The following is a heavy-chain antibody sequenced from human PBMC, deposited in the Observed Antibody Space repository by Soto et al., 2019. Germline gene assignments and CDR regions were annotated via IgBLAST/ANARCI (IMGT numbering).Heavy chain of an antibody. CDR2: ISYDGSNK. V-gene: IGHV3-30*18. CDR3: AKDLKWFGELMFYYYYGMDV. D-gene: IGHD3-10*01. Sequence: QVQLVESGGGVVQPGRSLRLSCAASGFTFSSYGMHWVRQAPGKGLEWVAVISYDGSNKYYADSVKGRFTISRDNSKNTRYLKINSLRAENTAVYYCAKDLKWFGELMFYYYYGMDVWGQGTTVTVSS. J-gene: IGHJ6*02. CDR1: GFTFSSYG.